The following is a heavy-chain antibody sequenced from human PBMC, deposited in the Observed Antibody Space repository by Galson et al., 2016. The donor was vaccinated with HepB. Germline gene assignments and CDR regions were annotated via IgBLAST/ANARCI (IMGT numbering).Heavy chain of an antibody. CDR1: GYSFAGYY. J-gene: IGHJ4*02. CDR2: INPSTGGT. Sequence: SVKVSCKASGYSFAGYYIHWVRQAPGLGLEWMGWINPSTGGTNYAPKFEGRVTMTGDTSISTAYLEVSGLTSDDTAVYYCARVPLHCSSTGCYIDFWGQGSLVTVSS. CDR3: ARVPLHCSSTGCYIDF. D-gene: IGHD2-2*02. V-gene: IGHV1-2*02.